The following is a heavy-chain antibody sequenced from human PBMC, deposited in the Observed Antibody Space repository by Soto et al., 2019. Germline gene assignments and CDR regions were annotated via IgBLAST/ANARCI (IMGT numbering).Heavy chain of an antibody. CDR1: GFTFSSYG. Sequence: QVQLVESGGGVVQPGRSLSLSCTASGFTFSSYGVHWVRQTPGMGLEWVAHISYDGSNEHYIDSVKGRFTISRDNSKNTVYLQMNSLRTEDTALYYCAKDTYYHDSSGYYVFDHWGQGTLVTVSS. J-gene: IGHJ4*02. CDR3: AKDTYYHDSSGYYVFDH. D-gene: IGHD3-22*01. V-gene: IGHV3-30*18. CDR2: ISYDGSNE.